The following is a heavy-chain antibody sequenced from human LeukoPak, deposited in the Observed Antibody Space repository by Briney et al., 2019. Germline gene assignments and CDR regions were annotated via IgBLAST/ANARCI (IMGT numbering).Heavy chain of an antibody. D-gene: IGHD6-13*01. CDR1: GGSISTYY. CDR2: LYNSGTT. CDR3: ARVQKFTFDIAAPGIIQKVKDNFYYYTMDV. Sequence: SETLSLTCTVSGGSISTYYWSWIRQSPGKGLEWIGCLYNSGTTNYNPSLKSRVTISVDTSKNKVSLRLRSVTAADTAIYYCARVQKFTFDIAAPGIIQKVKDNFYYYTMDVWGQGTTVTVSS. V-gene: IGHV4-59*01. J-gene: IGHJ6*02.